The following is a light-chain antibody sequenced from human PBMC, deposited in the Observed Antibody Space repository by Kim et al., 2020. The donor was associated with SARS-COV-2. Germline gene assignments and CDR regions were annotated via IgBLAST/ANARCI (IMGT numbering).Light chain of an antibody. V-gene: IGKV3-20*01. CDR1: QSVSSSY. J-gene: IGKJ2*03. CDR3: QQYGSSPQYS. CDR2: GAS. Sequence: EIVLTQSPGTLSLSPGERATLSCRASQSVSSSYLAWYQQKPGQAPRLLIYGASSRATGIPDRFSGSGSGTDFTLTISRLEPEDFAVYYCQQYGSSPQYSFGQVTKLEI.